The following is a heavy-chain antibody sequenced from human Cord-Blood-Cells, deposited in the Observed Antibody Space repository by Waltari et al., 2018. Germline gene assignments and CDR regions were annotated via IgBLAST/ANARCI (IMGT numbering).Heavy chain of an antibody. CDR2: IKPNSGGT. D-gene: IGHD3-10*01. V-gene: IGHV1-2*02. Sequence: QVQLVQSGAEVKKPGASVKVSCKASGYTFTGYYMHWVRQAPGQGLEWRGWIKPNSGGTNYAQKLQGRVTMTRDTSISTAYMELSRLRSDDTAVYYCARSKDYYGSGSYFDYWGQGTLVTVSS. CDR3: ARSKDYYGSGSYFDY. CDR1: GYTFTGYY. J-gene: IGHJ4*02.